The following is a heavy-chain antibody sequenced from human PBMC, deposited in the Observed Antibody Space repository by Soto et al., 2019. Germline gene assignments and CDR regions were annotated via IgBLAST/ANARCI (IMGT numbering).Heavy chain of an antibody. CDR2: IFYDGNT. CDR1: GASIGSGGW. Sequence: SETLSLTCAVSGASIGSGGWWSWVRQPPGKGLEWIAEIFYDGNTNYSPSLKSRVTISVDKSQNQFSLNVYSVTAADTAVYYCARHEGWTGPDQWGQGTLVTVSS. J-gene: IGHJ5*02. CDR3: ARHEGWTGPDQ. V-gene: IGHV4-4*02. D-gene: IGHD2-8*02.